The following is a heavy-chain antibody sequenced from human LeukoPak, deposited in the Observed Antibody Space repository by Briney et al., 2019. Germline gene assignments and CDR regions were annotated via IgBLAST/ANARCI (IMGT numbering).Heavy chain of an antibody. V-gene: IGHV3-23*01. CDR2: ISGSGGST. D-gene: IGHD3-22*01. J-gene: IGHJ3*02. Sequence: GGSLRLSCAASGFTFSSYAMSWVRQAPGKGLEWVSAISGSGGSTYYADSVKGRFTISRDNSKNTLYLQMNGLRAEDTAVYYCAKDDYYYDSSGYYLGDAFDIWGQGTMVTVSS. CDR1: GFTFSSYA. CDR3: AKDDYYYDSSGYYLGDAFDI.